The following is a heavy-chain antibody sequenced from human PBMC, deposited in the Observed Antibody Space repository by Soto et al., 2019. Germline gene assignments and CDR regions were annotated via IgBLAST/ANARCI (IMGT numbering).Heavy chain of an antibody. CDR2: IIPIFGTA. J-gene: IGHJ5*02. Sequence: QVQLVQSGAEVKKPGSSVKVSCKASGGTFSSYAISWVRQAPGQGLEWMGGIIPIFGTANYAQKFQGRVTITADESTSTAYMGLSSLRSEDTAVYYCARVPPPDYYGSGSYYTWGQGTLVTVSS. CDR3: ARVPPPDYYGSGSYYT. CDR1: GGTFSSYA. D-gene: IGHD3-10*01. V-gene: IGHV1-69*01.